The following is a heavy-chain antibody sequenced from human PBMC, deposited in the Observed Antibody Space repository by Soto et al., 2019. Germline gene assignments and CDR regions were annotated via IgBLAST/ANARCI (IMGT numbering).Heavy chain of an antibody. CDR3: ARDGFLEWLLYRYGVYYYGMDV. V-gene: IGHV1-18*04. CDR1: GYTFTSYG. CDR2: ISAYNGNT. D-gene: IGHD3-3*01. Sequence: GASVKVSCKASGYTFTSYGISWVRQAPGQGLEWMGWISAYNGNTNYAQKLQGRVTMTTDTSTSTAYMELRSLRSDDTAAYYCARDGFLEWLLYRYGVYYYGMDVWGQGTTVTVSS. J-gene: IGHJ6*02.